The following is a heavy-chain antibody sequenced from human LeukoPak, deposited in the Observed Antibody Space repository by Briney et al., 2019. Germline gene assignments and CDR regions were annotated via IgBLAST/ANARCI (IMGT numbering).Heavy chain of an antibody. CDR2: IYYSGST. J-gene: IGHJ4*02. CDR1: GGSVSSGSYY. D-gene: IGHD6-19*01. V-gene: IGHV4-61*01. Sequence: PSETLSLTCTVSGGSVSSGSYYWGWIRQPPGKGLEWIGYIYYSGSTNYNPSLKSRVTISVDTSKNQFSLKLSSVTAADTAVYYCARAGSGWYKDYWGQGTLVTVSS. CDR3: ARAGSGWYKDY.